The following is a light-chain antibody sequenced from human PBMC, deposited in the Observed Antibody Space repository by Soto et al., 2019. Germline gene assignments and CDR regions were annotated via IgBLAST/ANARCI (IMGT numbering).Light chain of an antibody. V-gene: IGKV3-20*01. J-gene: IGKJ4*01. CDR3: QQYGSVPLT. Sequence: EIVLTQSPGTLSLSPGERATLSCRASQSVSTNYLAWYQQKPGQAPRLLIYGASSRATGIPDRFSGSGSGADLTLTISRLEPEDFAVYFCQQYGSVPLTFGGGTKVEIK. CDR2: GAS. CDR1: QSVSTNY.